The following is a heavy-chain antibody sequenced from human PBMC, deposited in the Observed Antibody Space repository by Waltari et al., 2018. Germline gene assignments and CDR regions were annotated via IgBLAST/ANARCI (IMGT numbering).Heavy chain of an antibody. J-gene: IGHJ6*02. D-gene: IGHD4-17*01. Sequence: QVQLQESGPGLVKPSGTLSLTCAVSGGSISSSNWWSWVRQPPGKGLGWIGEIYHSGSTNYNPSLKSRVTISVDKSKNQFSLKLSSVTAADTAVYYCAGPPAVTTGYSIPYYYYGMDVWGQGTTVTVSS. CDR3: AGPPAVTTGYSIPYYYYGMDV. CDR1: GGSISSSNW. V-gene: IGHV4-4*02. CDR2: IYHSGST.